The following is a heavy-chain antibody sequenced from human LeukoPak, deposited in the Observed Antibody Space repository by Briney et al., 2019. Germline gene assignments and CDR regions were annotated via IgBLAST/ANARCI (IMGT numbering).Heavy chain of an antibody. V-gene: IGHV4-39*07. D-gene: IGHD3-10*01. J-gene: IGHJ4*02. CDR2: IYHSGNT. Sequence: SSQTLSLTCTVSGGSISSGGYSWGWIRQPPGKGLEWIGSIYHSGNTDYNPSLKSRVTISVDKSKNQFSLKLSSVTAADTAVYYCARDGGGYGSGSYPLFDYWGQGTLVTISS. CDR3: ARDGGGYGSGSYPLFDY. CDR1: GGSISSGGYS.